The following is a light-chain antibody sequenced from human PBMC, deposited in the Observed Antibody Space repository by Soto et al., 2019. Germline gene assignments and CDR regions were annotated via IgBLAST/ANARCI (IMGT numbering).Light chain of an antibody. Sequence: QSVLTQPPSASGSPGQSVTIPCTGTSSDVGGYGHVSWYQQHPGKAPKLMIYEVTKRPAGVPDRLSGSKSGNTASLTVSGLQAEDEADYYCSSDAGNYNYVFGTGTKVTVL. J-gene: IGLJ1*01. CDR1: SSDVGGYGH. V-gene: IGLV2-8*01. CDR2: EVT. CDR3: SSDAGNYNYV.